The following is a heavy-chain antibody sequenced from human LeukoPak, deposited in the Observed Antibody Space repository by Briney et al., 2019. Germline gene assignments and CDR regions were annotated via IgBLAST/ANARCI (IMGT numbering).Heavy chain of an antibody. J-gene: IGHJ4*02. D-gene: IGHD2-2*02. V-gene: IGHV3-74*03. CDR2: INSDESIT. Sequence: GGSLRLSCAASGFTSSSYWMHWVRQAPGKGLVWVSRINSDESITTYADSVKGRFTISRDNAKNTLYLQMNSLRAEDTAVYYCARAGSYCSSTTCYTYFDYWGQGTLVTVSS. CDR3: ARAGSYCSSTTCYTYFDY. CDR1: GFTSSSYW.